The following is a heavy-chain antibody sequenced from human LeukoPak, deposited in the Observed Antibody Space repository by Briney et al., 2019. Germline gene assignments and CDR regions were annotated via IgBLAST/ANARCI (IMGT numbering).Heavy chain of an antibody. D-gene: IGHD3-3*01. V-gene: IGHV4-34*01. CDR2: INHSGST. CDR3: ARYTRSGDYFDY. CDR1: GGSISSYY. J-gene: IGHJ4*02. Sequence: SETLSLTCTVSGGSISSYYWSWIRQPPGKGLEWVGEINHSGSTNYNPSLKSRVTISVDTSKNQFSLKLSSVTAADTAVYYCARYTRSGDYFDYWGQGTLVTVSS.